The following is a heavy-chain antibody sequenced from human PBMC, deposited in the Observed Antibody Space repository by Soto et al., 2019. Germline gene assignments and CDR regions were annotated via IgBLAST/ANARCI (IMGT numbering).Heavy chain of an antibody. V-gene: IGHV3-9*01. CDR2: ISWNSGSI. CDR3: AKEGRFSIRYFQH. Sequence: GGSLRLSCAASGFTFDDYAMHWVRQAPGKGLEWVSGISWNSGSIGYADSVKGRFTISRDNAKNSLYLQMNSLRAEDTALYYCAKEGRFSIRYFQHWGQGTLVTVSS. J-gene: IGHJ1*01. CDR1: GFTFDDYA. D-gene: IGHD3-9*01.